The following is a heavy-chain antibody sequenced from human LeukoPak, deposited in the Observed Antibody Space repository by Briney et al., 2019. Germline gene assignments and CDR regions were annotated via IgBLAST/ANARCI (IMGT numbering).Heavy chain of an antibody. J-gene: IGHJ3*02. CDR2: INPNSGGT. V-gene: IGHV1-2*02. CDR3: ARDGYDILTGWGTAFDI. CDR1: GYTFTSYG. Sequence: ASVKVSCKASGYTFTSYGISWVRQAPGQGLEWMGWINPNSGGTNYAQKFQGRVTMTRDTSISTAYMELSRLRSDDTAVYYCARDGYDILTGWGTAFDIWGQGTMVTVSS. D-gene: IGHD3-9*01.